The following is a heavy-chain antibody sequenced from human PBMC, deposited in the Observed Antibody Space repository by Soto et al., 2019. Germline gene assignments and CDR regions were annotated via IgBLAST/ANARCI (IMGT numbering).Heavy chain of an antibody. D-gene: IGHD2-2*01. J-gene: IGHJ6*03. CDR2: IKQDGSEK. V-gene: IGHV3-7*01. CDR1: GFTFSNHW. CDR3: ARDSAYCRSTSCYLSSYSYMDV. Sequence: EVQVVESGGGLVQPGGSLRLSCAASGFTFSNHWMTWVRQAPGKGLEWVANIKQDGSEKYYVDSVKGRFTLSRDNAKNSLYLQMNSLRAEDTAVYYCARDSAYCRSTSCYLSSYSYMDVWGKGTTVTVSS.